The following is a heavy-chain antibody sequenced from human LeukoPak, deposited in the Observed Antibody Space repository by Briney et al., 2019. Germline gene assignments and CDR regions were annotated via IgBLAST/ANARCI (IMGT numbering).Heavy chain of an antibody. CDR1: GGSISSYY. CDR2: IYYSGST. Sequence: SETLSLTCTVSGGSISSYYWSWIRQPPGKGLEWIGYIYYSGSTNYNPSLKSRVTISVDTSKNQFSLKLSSVTAADTAVYYCARVSIYCSSTSCYKDAFDIWGQGTMVTVSS. D-gene: IGHD2-2*02. J-gene: IGHJ3*02. CDR3: ARVSIYCSSTSCYKDAFDI. V-gene: IGHV4-59*01.